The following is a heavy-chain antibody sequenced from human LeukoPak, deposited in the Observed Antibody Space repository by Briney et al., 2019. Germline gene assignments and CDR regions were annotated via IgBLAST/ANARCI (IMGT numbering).Heavy chain of an antibody. CDR2: IYYSGST. Sequence: SETLSLTCTVSGGSISSSSYYWGWIRQPPGKGLEWIGSIYYSGSTYYNPSLKSRVTISVDTSKNQFSLKLSSVTAADTAVYYCARGSGYYRRRDAFDIWGQGTMVTVSS. CDR3: ARGSGYYRRRDAFDI. D-gene: IGHD3-22*01. V-gene: IGHV4-39*07. J-gene: IGHJ3*02. CDR1: GGSISSSSYY.